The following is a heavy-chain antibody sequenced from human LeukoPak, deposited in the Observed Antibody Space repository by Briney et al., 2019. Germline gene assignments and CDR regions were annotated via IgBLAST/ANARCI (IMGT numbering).Heavy chain of an antibody. Sequence: PGGSLRLSCVASGLTLSSNYMSWVRQAPGKGLEWVSVIYSGGSTYSAESVKGRFTISRDNLKNTLYLQMNNLRAEDTAVYYCARDPAIYASVSYFMHWGQGTLVTVSS. D-gene: IGHD3-10*01. CDR2: IYSGGST. J-gene: IGHJ4*02. V-gene: IGHV3-53*01. CDR1: GLTLSSNY. CDR3: ARDPAIYASVSYFMH.